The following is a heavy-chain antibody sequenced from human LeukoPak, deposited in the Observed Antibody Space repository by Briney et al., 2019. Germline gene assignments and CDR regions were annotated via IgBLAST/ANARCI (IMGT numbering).Heavy chain of an antibody. D-gene: IGHD4-17*01. CDR2: ISWNSGSI. CDR1: GLTFDDYA. V-gene: IGHV3-9*01. Sequence: PGGSLRLSCAASGLTFDDYAMHWVRQAPGKGLEWVSGISWNSGSIGYADSVKGRFTISRDNAKNSLYLQMNSLRAEDTALYYCAKGTTVTSAFGFWGQGTMVTVSS. J-gene: IGHJ3*01. CDR3: AKGTTVTSAFGF.